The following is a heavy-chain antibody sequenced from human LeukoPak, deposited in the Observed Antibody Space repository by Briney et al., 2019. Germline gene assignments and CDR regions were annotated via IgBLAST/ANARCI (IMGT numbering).Heavy chain of an antibody. V-gene: IGHV4-39*01. Sequence: PSETLSLTCTVSGGSISSSSYYWGWIRQPPGKGLEWIGSIYYSGSTYYNPSLKSRVTISVDTSKNQFSLKLSSVTAADTAVYYCARSSRGSGSYFATHPDYWGQGTLVTVSS. J-gene: IGHJ4*02. CDR1: GGSISSSSYY. CDR2: IYYSGST. CDR3: ARSSRGSGSYFATHPDY. D-gene: IGHD3-10*01.